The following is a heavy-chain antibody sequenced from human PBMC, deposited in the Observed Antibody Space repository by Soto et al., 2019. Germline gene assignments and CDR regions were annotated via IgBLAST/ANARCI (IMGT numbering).Heavy chain of an antibody. CDR1: GFTFSSYW. CDR3: ALWWGTDGDDALFDY. D-gene: IGHD4-17*01. CDR2: INSDGSTT. Sequence: EVQLVESGGGLVQPGGSLRLSCAASGFTFSSYWMHWVRQAPGRGLVWVSRINSDGSTTEYADSVKGRFTVSRDNAKNTLYLQMNSLRVEDTAVYYCALWWGTDGDDALFDYWGQGTLVTVSS. V-gene: IGHV3-74*01. J-gene: IGHJ4*02.